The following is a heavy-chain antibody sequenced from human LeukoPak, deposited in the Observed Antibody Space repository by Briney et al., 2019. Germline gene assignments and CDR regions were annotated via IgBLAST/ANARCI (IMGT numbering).Heavy chain of an antibody. J-gene: IGHJ4*02. CDR2: IYYSGST. CDR1: GGSISSSSYY. D-gene: IGHD3-16*02. V-gene: IGHV4-39*01. CDR3: ARTDILYDYVWGSYRNDRYFDY. Sequence: SETLSLTCTVSGGSISSSSYYWGWIRQPPGKGLEWIGSIYYSGSTYYNPSLKSRVTISVDTSKNQFSLKLSSVTAADTAVYYCARTDILYDYVWGSYRNDRYFDYWGQGTLVTASS.